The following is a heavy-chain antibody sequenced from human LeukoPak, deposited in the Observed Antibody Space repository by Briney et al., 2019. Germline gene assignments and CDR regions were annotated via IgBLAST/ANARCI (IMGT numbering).Heavy chain of an antibody. Sequence: GGSLRLSCAASGFTFSSHSMTWVRQAPGKGLEWVSYISGGSTTIYYADSVKGRFTISRDNAKNSLFLQMNSLRAEDTAVHYCARGGCSSTSCYYMDVWGEGTTVTVSS. D-gene: IGHD2-2*01. CDR2: ISGGSTTI. V-gene: IGHV3-48*01. CDR3: ARGGCSSTSCYYMDV. J-gene: IGHJ6*03. CDR1: GFTFSSHS.